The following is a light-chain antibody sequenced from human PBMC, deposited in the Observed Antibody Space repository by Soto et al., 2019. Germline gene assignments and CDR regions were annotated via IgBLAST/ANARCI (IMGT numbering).Light chain of an antibody. CDR3: QQRSNWAIT. V-gene: IGKV3-11*01. CDR2: GAS. CDR1: QSVDIY. J-gene: IGKJ5*01. Sequence: EIVLTHSPATLSLSPCERATLSFRASQSVDIYLAWYRQIPGQAPRLLIYGASNRATGIPDRFSGSGSGTDFTLTISRLETEDFAVFYCQQRSNWAITFGQGTRLEIK.